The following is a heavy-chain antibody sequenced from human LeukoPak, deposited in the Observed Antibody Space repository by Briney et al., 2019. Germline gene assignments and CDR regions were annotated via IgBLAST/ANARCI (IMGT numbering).Heavy chain of an antibody. J-gene: IGHJ1*01. CDR3: VRVEDSSGHEYFQH. V-gene: IGHV4-4*07. CDR1: GGSISSYY. D-gene: IGHD3-22*01. CDR2: IYTSGST. Sequence: SETLSLTCTVSGGSISSYYWSWIRQPAGKGLEWIGRIYTSGSTNYNPSLKSRVTMSVDTSKNQFSLKLSSVTAADTAVYYCVRVEDSSGHEYFQHWGQGTLVTVSS.